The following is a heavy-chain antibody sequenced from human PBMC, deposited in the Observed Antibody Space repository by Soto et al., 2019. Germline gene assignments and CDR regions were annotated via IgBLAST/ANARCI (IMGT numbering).Heavy chain of an antibody. J-gene: IGHJ4*02. CDR1: GFTFTGYS. CDR3: ARSLGAHWDEYDVDY. Sequence: VQVLESGGDLVQPGGSLRLSCAASGFTFTGYSMSWVRQAPGKGLEWVSGISGTGYNTYYADTVQGRFTISRDNSKNTLYLQMDSLRAEDTALYYCARSLGAHWDEYDVDYWGQGTLVTVSS. V-gene: IGHV3-23*01. D-gene: IGHD1-26*01. CDR2: ISGTGYNT.